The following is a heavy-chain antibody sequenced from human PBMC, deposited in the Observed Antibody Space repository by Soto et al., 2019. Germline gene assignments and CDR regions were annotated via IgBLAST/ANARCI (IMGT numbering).Heavy chain of an antibody. CDR2: IYYSGNT. CDR1: AGYLGSYY. V-gene: IGHV4-59*12. J-gene: IGHJ3*01. D-gene: IGHD3-22*01. CDR3: ARGTRKYYYDDIGSSGIDDAFDV. Sequence: SETLSLTCTVSAGYLGSYYWNWIRQSPGKGLEWIGYIYYSGNTNYNSCLQSRVSISQDTSRNKFSLRLTSVTAADTAVYYYARGTRKYYYDDIGSSGIDDAFDVWGQGTMVTVS.